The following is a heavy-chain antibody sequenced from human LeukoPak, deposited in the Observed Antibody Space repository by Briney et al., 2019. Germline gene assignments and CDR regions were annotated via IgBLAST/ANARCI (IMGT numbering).Heavy chain of an antibody. V-gene: IGHV4-59*01. CDR2: IYYSGST. D-gene: IGHD6-19*01. CDR3: ARGTDSSVYYGVDV. Sequence: SETLSLTCTVSGGSISSYYWSWIRQPPGKGLEWIGNIYYSGSTNYNPSLKSRVTISVDTSKNQFSLKLISVTAADTAVYYCARGTDSSVYYGVDVWGQGTTVTVSS. CDR1: GGSISSYY. J-gene: IGHJ6*02.